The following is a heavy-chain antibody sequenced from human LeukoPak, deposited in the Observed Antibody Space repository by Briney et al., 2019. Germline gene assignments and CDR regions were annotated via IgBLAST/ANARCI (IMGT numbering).Heavy chain of an antibody. CDR1: GYSFTGFN. J-gene: IGHJ6*03. CDR2: INPHSGGT. CDR3: ARSGNLIAASVTKDYYYYMDV. Sequence: ASVKVPCKASGYSFTGFNIHWVRQAPGQGLEWMGRINPHSGGTRFAQKFQDRITMTIDKSDNTVYVELNSVTSGDTAVYFCARSGNLIAASVTKDYYYYMDVWGKGITVTVSS. D-gene: IGHD6-13*01. V-gene: IGHV1-2*06.